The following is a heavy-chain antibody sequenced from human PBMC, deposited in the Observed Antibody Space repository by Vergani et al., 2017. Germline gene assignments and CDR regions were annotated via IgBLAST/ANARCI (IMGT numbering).Heavy chain of an antibody. D-gene: IGHD4-17*01. Sequence: QVQLVQSGAEVKKPGASVKVSCKASGYTFTGYYMHWVRQAPGQGLEWMGWINPNSGGTNYAQKFQGRVTMTRDTSISTAYMELSRLRSDDTAVYYCARGRGSTVTTDNRLLYYYGMDVWGQGTTVTVSS. V-gene: IGHV1-2*02. CDR2: INPNSGGT. CDR3: ARGRGSTVTTDNRLLYYYGMDV. J-gene: IGHJ6*02. CDR1: GYTFTGYY.